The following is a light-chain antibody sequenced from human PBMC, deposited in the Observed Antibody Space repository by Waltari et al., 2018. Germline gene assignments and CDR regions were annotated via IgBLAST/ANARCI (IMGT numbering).Light chain of an antibody. J-gene: IGKJ4*01. V-gene: IGKV1-33*01. CDR3: QQYDNLPLT. Sequence: DIQMTQSPSSLSASVGDRVTITCQASQDLSNYLNWYQQKPGKAPKLLIYDASNLETGVPARFSGSGSGTDFTFTISSLQPEDIATYYCQQYDNLPLTFGRGTKVEIK. CDR1: QDLSNY. CDR2: DAS.